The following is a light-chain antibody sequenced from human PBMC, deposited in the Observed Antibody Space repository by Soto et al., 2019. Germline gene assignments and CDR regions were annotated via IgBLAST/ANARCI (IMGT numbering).Light chain of an antibody. V-gene: IGKV3-20*01. Sequence: MVLTQSPGTLSFSPGERSTLSCRASQSVSSSYLAWYQQKPGQAPRLLIYGASSRATGIPDRFSGSGSGTDFTLTISRLEPEDFAVYYCQQYGSSWTFGQGTKVDIK. CDR3: QQYGSSWT. J-gene: IGKJ1*01. CDR1: QSVSSSY. CDR2: GAS.